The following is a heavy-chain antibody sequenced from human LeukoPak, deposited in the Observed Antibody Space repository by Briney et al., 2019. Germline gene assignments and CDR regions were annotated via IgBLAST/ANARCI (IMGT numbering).Heavy chain of an antibody. J-gene: IGHJ4*02. D-gene: IGHD3-16*01. CDR3: ARDWLYDLGGDS. CDR1: GYSFTGYY. V-gene: IGHV1-2*02. CDR2: INSNSGGT. Sequence: GASVKVSCKASGYSFTGYYIYWVRQAPGQGLECMGWINSNSGGTNYAQKFQGRVTMTRDTSINTAYMKLNRLRSDDTAVYYCARDWLYDLGGDSWGQGTLVTVSS.